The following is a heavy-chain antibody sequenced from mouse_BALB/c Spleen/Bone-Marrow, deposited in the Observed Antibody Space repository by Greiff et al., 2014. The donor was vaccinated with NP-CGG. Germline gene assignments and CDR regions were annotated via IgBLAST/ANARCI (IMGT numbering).Heavy chain of an antibody. Sequence: EVQLQQSGAELVKPGASVKLSCTASGFNIKDTYMHWVKQRPEQGLEWIGRIDPANGNTKYDPKFQGKATITADKSSNTDYLQLSSLTSEDTAVYYFARWEYYAMDYWGQGTSVTVSS. CDR1: GFNIKDTY. D-gene: IGHD4-1*01. CDR3: ARWEYYAMDY. CDR2: IDPANGNT. J-gene: IGHJ4*01. V-gene: IGHV14-3*02.